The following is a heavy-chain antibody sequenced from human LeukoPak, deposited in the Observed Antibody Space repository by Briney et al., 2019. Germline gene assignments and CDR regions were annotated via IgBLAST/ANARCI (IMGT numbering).Heavy chain of an antibody. CDR3: ARGYSSGWSHSEYFQH. J-gene: IGHJ1*01. D-gene: IGHD6-19*01. Sequence: PSQTLSLTRTVSGGSISSGGYYWSWIRQPPGKGLEWIGYIYHSGSTYYNPSLKSRVTISVDTSKNQFSLKLSSVTAADTAVYYCARGYSSGWSHSEYFQHWGQGTLVTVSS. CDR1: GGSISSGGYY. V-gene: IGHV4-30-2*01. CDR2: IYHSGST.